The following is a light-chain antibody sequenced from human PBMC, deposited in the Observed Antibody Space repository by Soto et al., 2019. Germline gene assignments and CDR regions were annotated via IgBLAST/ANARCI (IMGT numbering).Light chain of an antibody. V-gene: IGKV3D-20*02. Sequence: EIVLTQSPGTLSLSPGERATLSCRASQSVSSSYLAWYQQKPGQAPRLLIYGASSRATGIPDRFSGSGSGTDFTLTISRLEPEDFAVYYCQQRSNWPWGLTFGGGTKVEIK. J-gene: IGKJ4*01. CDR2: GAS. CDR3: QQRSNWPWGLT. CDR1: QSVSSSY.